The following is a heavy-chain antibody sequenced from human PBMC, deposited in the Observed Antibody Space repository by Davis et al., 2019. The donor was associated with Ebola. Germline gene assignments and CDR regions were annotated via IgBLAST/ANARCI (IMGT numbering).Heavy chain of an antibody. CDR1: GYTFTGFY. CDR3: ARGAYSSGWNPTYFDY. J-gene: IGHJ4*02. Sequence: ASVKVSCKASGYTFTGFYIHWARQAPGQGLEWMGWMNPNSGNTGYAQKFQGRVTMTRNTSISTAYMELSSLRSEDTAVYYCARGAYSSGWNPTYFDYWGQGTLVTVSS. D-gene: IGHD6-19*01. V-gene: IGHV1-8*02. CDR2: MNPNSGNT.